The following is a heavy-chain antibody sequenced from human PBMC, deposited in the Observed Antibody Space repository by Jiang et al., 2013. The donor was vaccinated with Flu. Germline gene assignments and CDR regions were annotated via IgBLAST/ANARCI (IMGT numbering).Heavy chain of an antibody. Sequence: KPTQTLTLTCTFSGFSLSTNGMCVSWIRQPPGKALEWLALIDWDDDKYYSTSLKTRLTISKDTSKNXVVLTMTNMDPVDTATYYCARTNYYDSSGYSYYWYFDLWGPGTLVTVSS. CDR3: ARTNYYDSSGYSYYWYFDL. CDR2: IDWDDDK. CDR1: GFSLSTNGMC. D-gene: IGHD3-22*01. J-gene: IGHJ2*01. V-gene: IGHV2-70*01.